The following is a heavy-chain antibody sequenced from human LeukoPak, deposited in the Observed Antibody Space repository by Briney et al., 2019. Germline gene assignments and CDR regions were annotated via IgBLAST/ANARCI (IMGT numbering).Heavy chain of an antibody. CDR1: GYTFSSYV. CDR3: ARRASLEI. Sequence: ASVKVSCKASGYTFSSYVISWVRQAPGQGLEWMGWINAYNGNTKYVQKVQGRATMTTDTSTSTAYMEVRSLRSDDTAVYYCARRASLEIWGQGTMVTVSS. CDR2: INAYNGNT. V-gene: IGHV1-18*01. J-gene: IGHJ3*02. D-gene: IGHD3-16*02.